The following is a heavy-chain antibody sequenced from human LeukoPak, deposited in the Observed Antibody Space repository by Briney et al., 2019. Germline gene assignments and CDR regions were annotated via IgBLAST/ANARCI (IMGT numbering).Heavy chain of an antibody. D-gene: IGHD3-10*01. CDR1: GFTFSDYY. Sequence: GSLRLSCAASGFTFSDYYMSWLRQSPGKGLEWIGNIHHSGNIYYNVSRKSRVTISVHTSKNQCSLNLKYVTAADTAVYYCARDRGGLDAFDIWGQGTMVTVSS. J-gene: IGHJ3*02. CDR2: IHHSGNI. CDR3: ARDRGGLDAFDI. V-gene: IGHV4-38-2*02.